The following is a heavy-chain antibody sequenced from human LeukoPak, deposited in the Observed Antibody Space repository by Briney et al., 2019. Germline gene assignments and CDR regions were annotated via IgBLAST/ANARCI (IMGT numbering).Heavy chain of an antibody. V-gene: IGHV5-51*01. D-gene: IGHD6-13*01. CDR2: IYPGDSDT. Sequence: GESLKISCKGSGYSFTSYWIGWVRQMPGKGLEWMGIIYPGDSDTRYSPSFQGQVTISVDKSISTAYLQWSSLKASDTAMYYCARHGSGSAAAGRGFDYWGQGTLVTVSS. J-gene: IGHJ4*02. CDR1: GYSFTSYW. CDR3: ARHGSGSAAAGRGFDY.